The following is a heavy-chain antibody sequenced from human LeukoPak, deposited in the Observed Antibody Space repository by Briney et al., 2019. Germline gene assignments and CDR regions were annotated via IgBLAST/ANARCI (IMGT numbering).Heavy chain of an antibody. D-gene: IGHD2-21*02. CDR3: ARSPCGGDCYSVNWFDP. CDR2: IYYSGST. CDR1: GGSISSHY. V-gene: IGHV4-59*11. J-gene: IGHJ5*02. Sequence: TPSETLSLTCTVSGGSISSHYWSWIRQPPGKGLEWIGYIYYSGSTNYNPSLKSRVTISVGTSKNQFSLKLSSVTAADTAVYYCARSPCGGDCYSVNWFDPWGQGTLVTVSS.